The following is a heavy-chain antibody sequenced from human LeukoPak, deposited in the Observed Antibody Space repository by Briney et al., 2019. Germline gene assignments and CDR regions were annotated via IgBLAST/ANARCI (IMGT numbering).Heavy chain of an antibody. CDR3: AKDYDILTGFNYYYMGV. J-gene: IGHJ6*03. CDR2: IRYDGSNK. V-gene: IGHV3-30*02. CDR1: GFTFSSYG. D-gene: IGHD3-9*01. Sequence: PGGSLRLSCAASGFTFSSYGMHWVRQAPGKGLEWVAFIRYDGSNKYYADSVKGRFTISRDNSKNTLYLQMNSLRAEDTAVYYCAKDYDILTGFNYYYMGVWGKGTTVTISS.